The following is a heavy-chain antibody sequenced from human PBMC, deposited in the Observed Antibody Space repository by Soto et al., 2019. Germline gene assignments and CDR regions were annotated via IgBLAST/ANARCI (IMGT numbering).Heavy chain of an antibody. Sequence: ASVKVSCKASGYTFSDYFMHWVRQAPGQGLEWVGLINPAGGATSYPQKFQGSVSLTVDTTTNTFYMKLRSLTSEDTAFYYCARGRQKWRGNDTFDIWGQGTLVTVSS. CDR2: INPAGGAT. D-gene: IGHD5-12*01. CDR1: GYTFSDYF. J-gene: IGHJ3*02. V-gene: IGHV1-46*01. CDR3: ARGRQKWRGNDTFDI.